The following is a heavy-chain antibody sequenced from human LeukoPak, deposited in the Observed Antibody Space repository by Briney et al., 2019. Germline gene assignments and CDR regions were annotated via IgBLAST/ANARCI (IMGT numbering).Heavy chain of an antibody. D-gene: IGHD4-11*01. CDR2: IYTSGST. CDR1: GGSISSYY. CDR3: AGDNSNSNYGYYYYYMDV. V-gene: IGHV4-4*07. J-gene: IGHJ6*03. Sequence: SETLSLTCTVSGGSISSYYWSWIRQPAGKGLEWIGRIYTSGSTNYNPSLKSRVTMSVDTSKNQFSLKLSSVTAADTAVYYCAGDNSNSNYGYYYYYMDVWGKGTTVTVSS.